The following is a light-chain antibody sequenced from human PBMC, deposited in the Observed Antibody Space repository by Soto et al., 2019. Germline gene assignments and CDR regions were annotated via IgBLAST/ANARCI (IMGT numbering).Light chain of an antibody. CDR2: DTS. CDR1: QSVSTY. Sequence: EIVLTQSPAILSLSPGERATLSCRASQSVSTYLASYQQKPGQAPRLLIYDTSNRASGVPARFSGSGSGTDYTLTISGIEHEDFAVYYCRQRSNWRFTFGPGAKVDIK. V-gene: IGKV3-11*01. CDR3: RQRSNWRFT. J-gene: IGKJ3*01.